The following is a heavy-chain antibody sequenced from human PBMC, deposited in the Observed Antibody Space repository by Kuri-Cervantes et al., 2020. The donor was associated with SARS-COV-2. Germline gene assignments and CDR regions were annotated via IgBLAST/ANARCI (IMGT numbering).Heavy chain of an antibody. Sequence: SETLSLTCTVSGGSISSYYWSWIRQPPGQGLEWIGYIYYSGSNNYNPSLKSRVTISVDTSKNQFSLKLSSVTAADTAVYYCARAVRSGSSSWYGFDYWGQGTLVNGAS. CDR1: GGSISSYY. CDR2: IYYSGSN. D-gene: IGHD6-13*01. J-gene: IGHJ4*02. CDR3: ARAVRSGSSSWYGFDY. V-gene: IGHV4-59*12.